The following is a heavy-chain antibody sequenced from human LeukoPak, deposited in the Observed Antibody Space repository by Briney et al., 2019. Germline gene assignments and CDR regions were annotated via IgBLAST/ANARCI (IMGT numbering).Heavy chain of an antibody. D-gene: IGHD3-10*01. CDR2: IYTSGNT. CDR1: GDSISSGTYY. Sequence: SETLSLTCTVSGDSISSGTYYWNWIRQPAGKRLEWIERIYTSGNTYYNRSLKSRVTISVDTSKNQISLNLTSVTAADTAVYYCATSRFSGGLGRFDPWGQGTLVTVSS. V-gene: IGHV4-61*02. J-gene: IGHJ5*02. CDR3: ATSRFSGGLGRFDP.